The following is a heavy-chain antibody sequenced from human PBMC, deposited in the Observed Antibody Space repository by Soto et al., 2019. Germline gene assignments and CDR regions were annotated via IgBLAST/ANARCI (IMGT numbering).Heavy chain of an antibody. CDR2: ISSDGSDK. Sequence: QVQLVESGGGVVQPGRSLRLSCAASGFTFSSYGMHWVRQAPGKGLEWVAVISSDGSDKNYADSVKGRFSISRDNSRNTLFLQMNSLRHEDTAVFYCAKEPYDSTGFYYSFHHWGQGTLVTVSS. CDR3: AKEPYDSTGFYYSFHH. V-gene: IGHV3-30*18. D-gene: IGHD3-22*01. CDR1: GFTFSSYG. J-gene: IGHJ4*02.